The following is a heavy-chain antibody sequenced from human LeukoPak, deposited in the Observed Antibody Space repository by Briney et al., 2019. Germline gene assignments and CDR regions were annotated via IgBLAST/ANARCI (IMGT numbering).Heavy chain of an antibody. D-gene: IGHD3-16*01. V-gene: IGHV4-34*01. CDR2: INHSGST. CDR1: GGSFSGYY. Sequence: PSETLSLTCAVYGGSFSGYYWSSIRQPPGKGLEWIGEINHSGSTNYNPSLKSRVTISVDTSKNQFSLKLSSVTAADTAVYYCARGHYGIDPWGQGTLVTVSS. CDR3: ARGHYGIDP. J-gene: IGHJ5*02.